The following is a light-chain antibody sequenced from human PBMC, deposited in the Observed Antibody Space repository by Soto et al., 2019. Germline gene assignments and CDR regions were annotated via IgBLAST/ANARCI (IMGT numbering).Light chain of an antibody. Sequence: AIQVTHSPSSLSASVVDRVTISFRTSQGFGSYLAWYQQKPGKAPKLLIYAASTLQSGVPSRFSGSGSGTDFTLTISCLQSEDFATYYCQQYYSCPWTFGQGTKVDIK. CDR3: QQYYSCPWT. J-gene: IGKJ1*01. CDR1: QGFGSY. V-gene: IGKV1-8*01. CDR2: AAS.